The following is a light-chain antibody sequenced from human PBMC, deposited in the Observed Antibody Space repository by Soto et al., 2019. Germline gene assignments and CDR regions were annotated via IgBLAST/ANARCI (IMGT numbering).Light chain of an antibody. CDR2: EVS. CDR3: CSYAGSSLV. Sequence: QSALTQPASVSGSPGQSITISCTGTSSDVGSYNLVSWYQQHPGKAPKLMIYEVSKRPSGVSNRFSGSKSGNTASLTISGLQAEDEADYYCCSYAGSSLVFGGGTKLTV. CDR1: SSDVGSYNL. V-gene: IGLV2-23*02. J-gene: IGLJ3*02.